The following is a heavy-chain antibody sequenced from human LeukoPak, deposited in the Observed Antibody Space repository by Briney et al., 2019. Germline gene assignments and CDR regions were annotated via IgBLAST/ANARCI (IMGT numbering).Heavy chain of an antibody. V-gene: IGHV1-18*01. CDR1: GYTFTNYG. CDR2: ISAYNGDT. CDR3: ARDGMGATTGDY. Sequence: ASVKVSCKASGYTFTNYGISWVRQSPGQGLEWMGWISAYNGDTKYAQKLLGRVTMTTDTSTSTAYMELRSLTSDDTAVYYCARDGMGATTGDYWGQGTLVTVSS. J-gene: IGHJ4*02. D-gene: IGHD1-26*01.